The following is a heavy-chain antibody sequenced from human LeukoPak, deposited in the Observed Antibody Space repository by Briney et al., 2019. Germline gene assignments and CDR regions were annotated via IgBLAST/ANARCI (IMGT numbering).Heavy chain of an antibody. CDR1: GFTFSSYA. D-gene: IGHD5-12*01. Sequence: PGGSLRLSCAASGFTFSSYAMHWVRQAPGKGLEWVAVISYDGSNKYYADSVKGRFTFSRDNSKNTLYLQMNSLRAEDTAVYYCARVPTPARFNRGYYFDYWGQGTLVTVSS. CDR3: ARVPTPARFNRGYYFDY. CDR2: ISYDGSNK. V-gene: IGHV3-30*04. J-gene: IGHJ4*02.